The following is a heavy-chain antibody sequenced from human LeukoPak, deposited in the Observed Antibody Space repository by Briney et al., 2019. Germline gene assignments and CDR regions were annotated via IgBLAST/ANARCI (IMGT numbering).Heavy chain of an antibody. V-gene: IGHV3-23*01. CDR1: GFTFSSYA. J-gene: IGHJ4*02. Sequence: GGSLRLSCAASGFTFSSYAMSWVRQAPGKGLEWVSAISGSGGSTYYADSVKGRFTISGDNSKNTLYLQMNSLRAEDTAVYYCAKGGSSYYDTNDYWGQGTLVTVSS. D-gene: IGHD3-22*01. CDR3: AKGGSSYYDTNDY. CDR2: ISGSGGST.